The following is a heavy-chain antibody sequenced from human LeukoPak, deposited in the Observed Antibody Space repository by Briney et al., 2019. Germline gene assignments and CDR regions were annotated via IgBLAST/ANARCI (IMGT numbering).Heavy chain of an antibody. CDR2: IRYDGSNK. D-gene: IGHD3/OR15-3a*01. CDR3: AKDQGLIFAS. V-gene: IGHV3-30*02. CDR1: GFTFGSYA. Sequence: PGGSLRLSCAASGFTFGSYAMHWVRQAPGRGLEWVAFIRYDGSNKYYADSVKGRFTISRDNSKNTLYLQMNCLRAEDTAVYYCAKDQGLIFASWGQGTLVTVSS. J-gene: IGHJ5*02.